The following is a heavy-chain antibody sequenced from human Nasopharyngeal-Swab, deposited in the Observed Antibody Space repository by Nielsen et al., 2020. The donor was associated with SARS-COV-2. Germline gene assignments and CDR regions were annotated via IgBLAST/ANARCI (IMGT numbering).Heavy chain of an antibody. Sequence: SVKVSCKASGGTFSSYAISWVRQAPGQGLEWMGGIIPILGIANYARKFQGRVTITADKSTSTAYMELSSLRSEDTAVYYCARAMATVGAVYYYGMDVWGQGTTVTVSS. D-gene: IGHD4-23*01. V-gene: IGHV1-69*10. CDR3: ARAMATVGAVYYYGMDV. CDR2: IIPILGIA. J-gene: IGHJ6*02. CDR1: GGTFSSYA.